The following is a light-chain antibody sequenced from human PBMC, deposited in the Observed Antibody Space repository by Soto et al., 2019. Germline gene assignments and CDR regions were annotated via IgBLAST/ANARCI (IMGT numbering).Light chain of an antibody. V-gene: IGLV2-14*01. CDR3: QSYDTGLSGWA. CDR2: VVS. CDR1: SSDVGGYNY. J-gene: IGLJ3*02. Sequence: QSALAQPPSVSGSPGQSIAISCTGTSSDVGGYNYVSWHQQHPGKAPKVLISVVSNRPSGVPDRFVGSQSGTSASLAITGLQDEDEGDYYCQSYDTGLSGWAFGGGTQLTVL.